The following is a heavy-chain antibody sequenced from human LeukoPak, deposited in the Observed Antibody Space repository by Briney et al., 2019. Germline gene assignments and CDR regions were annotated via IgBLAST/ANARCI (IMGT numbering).Heavy chain of an antibody. Sequence: GGSLRLSCAASGFTFSNYGMNWVRQATGKGLECVSVLSGSGGSTYYADSVKGRYTISRDNPKNTLYLQMNSLRAEDTAVYYCAKADCSSASCYRSWGQGTLVTVSS. J-gene: IGHJ5*02. CDR1: GFTFSNYG. D-gene: IGHD2-2*01. V-gene: IGHV3-23*01. CDR3: AKADCSSASCYRS. CDR2: LSGSGGST.